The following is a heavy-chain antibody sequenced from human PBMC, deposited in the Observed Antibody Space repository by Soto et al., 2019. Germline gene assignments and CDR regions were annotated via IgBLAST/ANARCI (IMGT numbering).Heavy chain of an antibody. D-gene: IGHD2-15*01. V-gene: IGHV3-30*03. CDR3: SGGWSHFDY. Sequence: QVPLVESGGGVVQPGRSLRLACSASGLNFRTYNMHWVRQAPGKGLEWVAVISYDGRNIYYADSVKGRFTISRDNFKNTLFLQMNSLRAEDTAVYFCSGGWSHFDYWGQGTLVTVSS. CDR2: ISYDGRNI. J-gene: IGHJ4*02. CDR1: GLNFRTYN.